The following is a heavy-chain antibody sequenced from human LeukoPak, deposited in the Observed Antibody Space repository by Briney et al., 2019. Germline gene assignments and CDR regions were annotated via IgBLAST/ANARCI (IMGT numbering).Heavy chain of an antibody. CDR1: GFIFSTYS. V-gene: IGHV3-21*01. CDR2: ISSDGGYI. CDR3: ARGNAPLPFDY. J-gene: IGHJ4*02. D-gene: IGHD2-2*01. Sequence: GGSLRLSCAASGFIFSTYSMHWVRQAPGTGLEWVSSISSDGGYIYYADSVKGRFTISRDNAKDSLYLQMNSLRAEDTAVYYCARGNAPLPFDYWGQGTLVTVSS.